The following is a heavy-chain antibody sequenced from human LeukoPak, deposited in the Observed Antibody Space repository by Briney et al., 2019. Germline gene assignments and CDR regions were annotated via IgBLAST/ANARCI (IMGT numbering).Heavy chain of an antibody. Sequence: SETLSLTCTVSGGSISSYYWSWIRQPPGKGPELNGYITYSWSTYYNSSLKSRVTIAIDASKNPFSPNVNSVTAADTAVYYCERSGTRRDGCNLDYWGQGTLVTVSS. CDR3: ERSGTRRDGCNLDY. V-gene: IGHV4-59*01. CDR2: ITYSWST. D-gene: IGHD5-24*01. J-gene: IGHJ4*02. CDR1: GGSISSYY.